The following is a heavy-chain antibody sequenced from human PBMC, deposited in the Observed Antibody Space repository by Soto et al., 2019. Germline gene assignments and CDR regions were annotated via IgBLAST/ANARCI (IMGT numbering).Heavy chain of an antibody. D-gene: IGHD3-10*01. CDR2: ISSSSSYI. CDR1: GFTFSSYS. J-gene: IGHJ3*02. V-gene: IGHV3-21*01. CDR3: AREHGDSRTTDAFDI. Sequence: GGSLRLSCAASGFTFSSYSMNWVRQAPGKGLEWVSSISSSSSYIYYADSVKGRFTISRDNAKNSLYLQMNSLRAEDTVVYYCAREHGDSRTTDAFDIWGQGTMVTVSS.